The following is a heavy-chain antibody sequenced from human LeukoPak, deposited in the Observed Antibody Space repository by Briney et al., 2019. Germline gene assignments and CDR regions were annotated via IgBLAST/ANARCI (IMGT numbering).Heavy chain of an antibody. CDR3: ARVLKGVTYYYGMDV. CDR2: INHSGST. V-gene: IGHV4-34*01. CDR1: GGSFSGYY. Sequence: SETLSLTCAVYGGSFSGYYWSWIRQPPGKGLEWIGEINHSGSTNYNPSLKSRVTISVDTSKNQFSLKLSSVTAADTAVYYCARVLKGVTYYYGMDVWGQGTTVTVSS. J-gene: IGHJ6*02.